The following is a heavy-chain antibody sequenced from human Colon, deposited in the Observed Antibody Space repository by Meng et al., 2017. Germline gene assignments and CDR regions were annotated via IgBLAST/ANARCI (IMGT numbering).Heavy chain of an antibody. V-gene: IGHV4-30-2*06. D-gene: IGHD2/OR15-2a*01. CDR2: IYDNGYT. CDR1: GDSVTTTLSS. Sequence: LLLKESGSRLVMPSQTLSLSCAVSGDSVTTTLSSWSWIRQSPGKGLEWLGDIYDNGYTYYNPSLRSRVTISVDRSKNQFSLKLNSVTAADTAVYFCTRGYRGTTYFAYWGQGNLVTVSS. CDR3: TRGYRGTTYFAY. J-gene: IGHJ4*02.